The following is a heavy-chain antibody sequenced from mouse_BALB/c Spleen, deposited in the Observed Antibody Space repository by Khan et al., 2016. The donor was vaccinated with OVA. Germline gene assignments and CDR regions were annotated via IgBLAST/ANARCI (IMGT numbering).Heavy chain of an antibody. CDR3: GRPYNSSAWFAY. D-gene: IGHD1-1*01. CDR1: GFSLINYG. Sequence: VQLQESGPGLVAPSQNLSITCTVSGFSLINYGVHWIRQPPGKGLEWLGVICAGGSTNYNSALMSRLSIINDNSKSQVFLKINSLQTDDEAMDFCGRPYNSSAWFAYWGQGTLVTVSA. J-gene: IGHJ3*01. V-gene: IGHV2-9*02. CDR2: ICAGGST.